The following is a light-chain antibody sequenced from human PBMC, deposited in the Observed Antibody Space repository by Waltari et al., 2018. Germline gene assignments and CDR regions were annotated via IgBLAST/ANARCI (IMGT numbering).Light chain of an antibody. V-gene: IGKV4-1*01. Sequence: DIVMTQSPDSLAVSLGERATINSNSSQSVFYRSDNKNYLAWYQHKPGQPPKLRFYWASTRESGVPDRFSASGSGTDFTLTINNLQAEDVAVYYCQQYYRSRTFGQGTKVEIK. CDR2: WAS. CDR3: QQYYRSRT. CDR1: QSVFYRSDNKNY. J-gene: IGKJ1*01.